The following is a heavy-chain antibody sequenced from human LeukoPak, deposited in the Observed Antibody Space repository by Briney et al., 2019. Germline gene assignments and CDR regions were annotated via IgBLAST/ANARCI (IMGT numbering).Heavy chain of an antibody. CDR3: ARNIRFLEWYLDY. CDR1: GGSISSYY. J-gene: IGHJ4*02. V-gene: IGHV4-39*07. CDR2: IYYSGST. Sequence: SETLSLTCTVSGGSISSYYWGWIRQPPGKGLEWIGSIYYSGSTYYNPSLKSRVTISVDTSKNQFSLKLSSVTAADTAVYYCARNIRFLEWYLDYWGQGTLVTVSS. D-gene: IGHD3-3*01.